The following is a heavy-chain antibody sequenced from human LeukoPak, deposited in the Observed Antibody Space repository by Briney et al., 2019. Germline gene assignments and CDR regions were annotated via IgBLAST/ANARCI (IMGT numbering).Heavy chain of an antibody. V-gene: IGHV4-59*01. D-gene: IGHD2-2*01. J-gene: IGHJ5*02. Sequence: SETLSLTCTVSGGSISSYYWSWIRQPPGKGLEWIGYIYYSGSTNYNPSLKSRVTISLDTSKNQFSLRLSSVTAADTAVYYCARTTEDCSSTSCYQYWFDPWGQGTLVTVSS. CDR1: GGSISSYY. CDR2: IYYSGST. CDR3: ARTTEDCSSTSCYQYWFDP.